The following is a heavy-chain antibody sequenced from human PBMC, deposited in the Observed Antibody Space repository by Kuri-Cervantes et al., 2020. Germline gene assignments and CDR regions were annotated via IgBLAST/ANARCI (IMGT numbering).Heavy chain of an antibody. V-gene: IGHV4-61*01. CDR1: GGSVSSRSDY. CDR3: ARRGLEWPIFGELLSGPLDY. CDR2: IDYSGTT. J-gene: IGHJ4*02. D-gene: IGHD3-10*01. Sequence: SETLSLTCAVSGGSVSSRSDYWTWIRQSPGGGLEWLGHIDYSGTTDSNPSVKSRLTMSIDTSKNQFSLKLSSVTAADTAVYYCARRGLEWPIFGELLSGPLDYWGQGTLVTVSS.